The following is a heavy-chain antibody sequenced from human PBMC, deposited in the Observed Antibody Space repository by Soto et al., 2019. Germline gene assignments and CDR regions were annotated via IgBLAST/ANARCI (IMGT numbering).Heavy chain of an antibody. CDR3: ARDSDYYDSSGYPDPDAFDI. J-gene: IGHJ3*02. CDR1: GYG. D-gene: IGHD3-22*01. Sequence: GYGGSRILKEHRKGLEWVSYISSSSSTIYYADSVKGRFTISRDNAKNSLYLQMNSLRAEDTAVYYCARDSDYYDSSGYPDPDAFDIWGQGTMVTVSS. CDR2: ISSSSSTI. V-gene: IGHV3-48*01.